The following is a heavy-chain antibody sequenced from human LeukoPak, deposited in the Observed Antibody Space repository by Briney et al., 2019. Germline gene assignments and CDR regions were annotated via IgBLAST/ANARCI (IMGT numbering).Heavy chain of an antibody. J-gene: IGHJ4*02. V-gene: IGHV3-23*05. D-gene: IGHD5-12*01. CDR1: GFTFSNFA. CDR2: IEKDSSGI. CDR3: SEREGQWIGHWSFDS. Sequence: QPGGSLRVSCAASGFTFSNFAMSWVRQAPGRGLECVSTIEKDSSGIYYSDSAKGRFTVSRDNSKNTLYLEMRSLGNEDTAVYFCSEREGQWIGHWSFDSWGQGTPVIVSS.